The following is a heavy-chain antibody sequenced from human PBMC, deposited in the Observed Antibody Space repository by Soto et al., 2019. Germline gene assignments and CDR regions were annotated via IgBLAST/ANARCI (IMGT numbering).Heavy chain of an antibody. CDR2: ISSGNGNT. J-gene: IGHJ4*02. D-gene: IGHD6-6*01. V-gene: IGHV1-3*01. CDR1: GYTFTYYT. CDR3: ARKRQLVYFDY. Sequence: QVQLVQSGAEVKEPGASVKVSCKASGYTFTYYTTHWVRQAPGQGLEWMGSISSGNGNTKFSQKFQDRVTFTRDTSAGTAYMELGSLRSEDTAVYYCARKRQLVYFDYWGQGTLVTVSS.